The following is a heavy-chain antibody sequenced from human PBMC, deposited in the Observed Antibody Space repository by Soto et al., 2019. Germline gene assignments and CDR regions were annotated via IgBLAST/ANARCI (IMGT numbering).Heavy chain of an antibody. Sequence: GESLKISCQCSGYTFSNFWIGWVRQLPGKGLEWMGIIYPGDHETRYSPSFHGKVTLSVDKSINTAFLHWSSLEASDSAFYFCARSPRSSPYFDYWGQGALVTLSS. CDR3: ARSPRSSPYFDY. J-gene: IGHJ4*02. CDR2: IYPGDHET. CDR1: GYTFSNFW. V-gene: IGHV5-51*01. D-gene: IGHD6-13*01.